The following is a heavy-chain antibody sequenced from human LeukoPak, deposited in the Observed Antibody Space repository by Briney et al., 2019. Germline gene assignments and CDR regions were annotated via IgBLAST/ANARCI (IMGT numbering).Heavy chain of an antibody. V-gene: IGHV3-23*01. Sequence: GGSLRLSCAASGFTFSSYAMSWVRQAPGRGLEWVSAISGSGGSTYYADSVKGRFTISRDNAKNSLYLQMNSLRAEDTAVYYCARDAGCSGGSCYSGYYGMDVWGQGTTVTVSS. CDR3: ARDAGCSGGSCYSGYYGMDV. CDR2: ISGSGGST. CDR1: GFTFSSYA. D-gene: IGHD2-15*01. J-gene: IGHJ6*02.